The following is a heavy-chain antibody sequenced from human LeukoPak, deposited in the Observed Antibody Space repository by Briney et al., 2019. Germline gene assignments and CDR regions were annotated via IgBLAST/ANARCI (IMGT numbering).Heavy chain of an antibody. CDR2: INTGNGDT. Sequence: AASVTVSCKASGGTFSSYAISWVRQAPGQRLEWMGWINTGNGDTKYSQKFQGRVTITRDTSASTAYMELSSLRSEDTAVYYCARDRTSYYDSRGYTFDYWGQGTLVIVSS. CDR3: ARDRTSYYDSRGYTFDY. D-gene: IGHD3-22*01. CDR1: GGTFSSYA. V-gene: IGHV1-3*04. J-gene: IGHJ4*02.